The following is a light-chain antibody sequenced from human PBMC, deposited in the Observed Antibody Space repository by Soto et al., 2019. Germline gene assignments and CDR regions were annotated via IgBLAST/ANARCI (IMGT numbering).Light chain of an antibody. J-gene: IGKJ1*01. V-gene: IGKV1-5*03. Sequence: IQMTQSPSTLSASVGDRVSITCRASHSIISWLAWYQQKPGKAPKLLIYKASSLESGVPSRFSGSGSGTDFTLTISSLQPEDFATYYCLQDYNYPRTFGQGTKVDIK. CDR2: KAS. CDR3: LQDYNYPRT. CDR1: HSIISW.